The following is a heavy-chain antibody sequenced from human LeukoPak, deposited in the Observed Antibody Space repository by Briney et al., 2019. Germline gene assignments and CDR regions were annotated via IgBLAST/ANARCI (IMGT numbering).Heavy chain of an antibody. CDR2: ISSSGSTI. J-gene: IGHJ2*01. D-gene: IGHD1-26*01. V-gene: IGHV3-11*01. CDR1: GFTFSDYY. CDR3: ARVRSGSYGSYWYFDL. Sequence: GGSLRLSCAASGFTFSDYYMSWIRQAPGEGLEWVSYISSSGSTIYYADSVKGRFTISRDNAKNSLYLQMNSLRAEDTAVYYCARVRSGSYGSYWYFDLWGRGTLVTVSS.